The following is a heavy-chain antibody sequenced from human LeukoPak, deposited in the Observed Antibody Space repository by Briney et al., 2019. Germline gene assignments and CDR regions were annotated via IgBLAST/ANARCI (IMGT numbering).Heavy chain of an antibody. CDR3: ARRESGSYSYDY. CDR1: GFTVSSNY. CDR2: IYSGGST. Sequence: GGSLRLSCAASGFTVSSNYMSWARQAPGKGLEWVSVIYSGGSTYYADSVKGRFTISRDNSKNTLYLQMNSLRAEDTAVYYCARRESGSYSYDYWGQGTLVTVSS. J-gene: IGHJ4*02. V-gene: IGHV3-66*02. D-gene: IGHD1-26*01.